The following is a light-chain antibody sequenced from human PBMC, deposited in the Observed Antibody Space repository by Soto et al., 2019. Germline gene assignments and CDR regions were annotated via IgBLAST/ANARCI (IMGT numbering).Light chain of an antibody. Sequence: EILLTQSPGNLSLSPGERATLSCRASQSVSSSYLAWNQQKPGQAPRLLIYGASIRATGIPDRFSGSGSGTDFTLTISRLEPEDFAVYYCQQYGSSPYTFGQGTKLEIK. CDR3: QQYGSSPYT. CDR1: QSVSSSY. J-gene: IGKJ2*01. CDR2: GAS. V-gene: IGKV3-20*01.